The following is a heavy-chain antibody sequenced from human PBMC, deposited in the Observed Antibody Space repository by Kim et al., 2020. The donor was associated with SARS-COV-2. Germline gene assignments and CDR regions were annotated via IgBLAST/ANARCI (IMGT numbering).Heavy chain of an antibody. Sequence: GGSLRLSCAASDFTFSRYWMSWVRQAPGKGLEWVANIKEDGSVKQYVDSVKDRFTISRDNAKNSLYLQMNSLRADDTAVYYCARDGVLSYTSSWDYWGRGTLVTVSS. V-gene: IGHV3-7*03. D-gene: IGHD6-13*01. CDR2: IKEDGSVK. J-gene: IGHJ4*02. CDR3: ARDGVLSYTSSWDY. CDR1: DFTFSRYW.